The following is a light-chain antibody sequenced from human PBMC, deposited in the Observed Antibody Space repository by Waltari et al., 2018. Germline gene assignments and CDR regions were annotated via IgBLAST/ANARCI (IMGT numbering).Light chain of an antibody. J-gene: IGKJ4*01. V-gene: IGKV4-1*01. CDR2: WES. Sequence: DIVMTQSPDSLAVSLGERATINCKSSQSVLYSSNNKNYLAWYQQKPGQHPKLLIYWESTRESGVPDRFSGSGSGTDFTLTISSLQAEDVAVYYCQQYYSTPLTFGGGTKVEIK. CDR1: QSVLYSSNNKNY. CDR3: QQYYSTPLT.